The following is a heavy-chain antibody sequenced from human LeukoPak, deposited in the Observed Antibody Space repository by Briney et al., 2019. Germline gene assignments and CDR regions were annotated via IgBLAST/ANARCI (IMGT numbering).Heavy chain of an antibody. CDR3: AREGRGLNYYMDV. J-gene: IGHJ6*03. CDR1: GFTFSSYA. Sequence: PGGSLRLSCAASGFTFSSYAMHWVRQAPGKGLEWVAVISYDGSNKYYADSVKGRFTISRDNSKNTLYLQMNSLRAEDTAVYYCAREGRGLNYYMDVWGKGTTVTVSS. CDR2: ISYDGSNK. D-gene: IGHD3-16*01. V-gene: IGHV3-30*04.